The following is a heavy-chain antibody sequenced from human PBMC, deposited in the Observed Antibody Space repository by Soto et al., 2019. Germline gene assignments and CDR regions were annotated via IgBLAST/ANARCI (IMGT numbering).Heavy chain of an antibody. J-gene: IGHJ3*02. V-gene: IGHV4-31*03. CDR2: IYYSGTT. CDR3: ARVRGHAFDI. Sequence: QVQLQESGPGLVKPSQTLSLNCSVSGDSINNADYYWSWIRQHAGRGLAWIGYIYYSGTTYYNPSLTSRVTISIDTSKNQFSLEMSSVTAADTAVYYCARVRGHAFDIRGQGTMVTVSS. CDR1: GDSINNADYY. D-gene: IGHD3-10*01.